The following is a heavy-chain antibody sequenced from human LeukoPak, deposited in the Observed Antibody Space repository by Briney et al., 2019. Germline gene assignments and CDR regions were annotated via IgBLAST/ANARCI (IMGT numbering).Heavy chain of an antibody. D-gene: IGHD6-19*01. V-gene: IGHV1-2*02. J-gene: IGHJ6*02. CDR3: ATDHLKQWLRKEDYYYGMDV. CDR2: INPNSGGT. CDR1: GCTFTGYY. Sequence: ASVKVSCKASGCTFTGYYMHWVRQAPGQGLEWMGWINPNSGGTNYAKEFQGRVTMTRDTSISTAYMELSRLRSDDTAVYYCATDHLKQWLRKEDYYYGMDVWGQGTAVTVSS.